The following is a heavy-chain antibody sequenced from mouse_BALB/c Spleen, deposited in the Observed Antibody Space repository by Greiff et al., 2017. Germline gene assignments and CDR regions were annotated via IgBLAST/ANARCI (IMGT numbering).Heavy chain of an antibody. CDR3: ARRGGNPYYYAMDY. CDR1: GFTFSSFG. J-gene: IGHJ4*01. Sequence: EVMLVESGGGLVQPGGSRKLSCAASGFTFSSFGMHWVRQAPEKGLEWVAYISSGSSTIYYADTVKGRFTISRDNPKNTLFLQMTSLRSEDTAMYYCARRGGNPYYYAMDYWGQGTSVTVSS. D-gene: IGHD1-1*02. V-gene: IGHV5-17*02. CDR2: ISSGSSTI.